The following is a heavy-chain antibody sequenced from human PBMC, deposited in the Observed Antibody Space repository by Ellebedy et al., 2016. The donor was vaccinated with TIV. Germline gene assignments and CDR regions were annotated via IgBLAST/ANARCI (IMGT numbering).Heavy chain of an antibody. V-gene: IGHV3-30*01. Sequence: PGGSLRLSCAASGFTFSNYAIHWVRQAPGKGLEWVSFISYDENKKDYAESVKGRFAISRDNSKNTLSVQMDSLRVEDTAVYFCVRDGRSGAFDIWGQGTMVTVSS. CDR2: ISYDENKK. D-gene: IGHD1-14*01. CDR1: GFTFSNYA. CDR3: VRDGRSGAFDI. J-gene: IGHJ3*02.